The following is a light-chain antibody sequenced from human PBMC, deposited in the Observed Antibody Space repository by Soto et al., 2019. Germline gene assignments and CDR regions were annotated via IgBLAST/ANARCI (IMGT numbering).Light chain of an antibody. J-gene: IGKJ5*01. CDR1: QSVSSY. V-gene: IGKV3-11*01. Sequence: EIVLTQSPATLSLSPGERATLSCRASQSVSSYLAWYQQKPGQAPRLLIYDASNRATGIPARFSGGGSGTDFTLTISSLDPEDFAVYYCQQRSDWPPITFGQGTRLAIK. CDR2: DAS. CDR3: QQRSDWPPIT.